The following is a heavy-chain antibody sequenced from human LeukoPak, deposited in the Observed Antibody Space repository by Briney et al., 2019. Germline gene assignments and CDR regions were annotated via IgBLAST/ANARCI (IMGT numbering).Heavy chain of an antibody. CDR2: ISGYNGNA. Sequence: ASVTVSFKASVYSLTNCGSSWVRQAPGQGLARVGWISGYNGNANFAPNLQDRVTLTTETSTSTAYMELKSLRSDDTAVYYCTRDGDSGPTYGGISHYWGQGTLVTVAS. D-gene: IGHD4-23*01. CDR1: VYSLTNCG. V-gene: IGHV1-18*01. J-gene: IGHJ4*02. CDR3: TRDGDSGPTYGGISHY.